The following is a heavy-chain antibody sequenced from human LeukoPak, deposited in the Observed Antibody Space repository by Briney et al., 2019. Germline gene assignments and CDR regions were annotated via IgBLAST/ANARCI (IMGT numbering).Heavy chain of an antibody. D-gene: IGHD2-21*02. CDR2: ISGSGGST. J-gene: IGHJ4*02. CDR1: GFTFSSYG. V-gene: IGHV3-23*01. Sequence: GGSLRLSCAASGFTFSSYGMSWVRQAPGKGLEWVSAISGSGGSTYYADSVKGRFTTSRDNSKNTLYLQMNSLRAEDTAVYYCAKDYEVQANCGGDCYSSGIDYWGQGTLVTVSS. CDR3: AKDYEVQANCGGDCYSSGIDY.